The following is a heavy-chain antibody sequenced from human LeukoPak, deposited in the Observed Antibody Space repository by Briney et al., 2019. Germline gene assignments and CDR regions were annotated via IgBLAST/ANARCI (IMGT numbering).Heavy chain of an antibody. CDR3: ARGRNIEMTTMSGGSDY. CDR2: LNPNSGDT. D-gene: IGHD5-24*01. V-gene: IGHV1-2*02. J-gene: IGHJ4*02. CDR1: GYTFTDYY. Sequence: ASVKVSCKASGYTFTDYYMHWVRQAPGQGLEWMGWLNPNSGDTNYAQKFQGRVSMTRDTSISTAYMDLSDLRSDDTAMYYCARGRNIEMTTMSGGSDYWGQGTLVTVSS.